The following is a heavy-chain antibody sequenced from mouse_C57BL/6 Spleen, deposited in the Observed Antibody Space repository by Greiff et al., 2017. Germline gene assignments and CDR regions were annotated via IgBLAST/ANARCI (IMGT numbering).Heavy chain of an antibody. CDR2: INPNNGGT. CDR1: GYTFTDYY. Sequence: EVKLQQSGPELVKPGASVKISCKASGYTFTDYYMNWVKQSHGKSLEWIGDINPNNGGTSYNQKFKGKATLTVDKSSSTAYMELRSLTSEDSAVYYCARGRDYAMDYWGQGTSVTVSS. V-gene: IGHV1-26*01. CDR3: ARGRDYAMDY. J-gene: IGHJ4*01.